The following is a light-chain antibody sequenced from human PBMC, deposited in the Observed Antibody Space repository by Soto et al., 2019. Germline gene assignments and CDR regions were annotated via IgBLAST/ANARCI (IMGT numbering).Light chain of an antibody. CDR3: QQYNSYSPT. CDR2: DAS. CDR1: QSISSW. J-gene: IGKJ2*01. V-gene: IGKV1-5*01. Sequence: DIQMTQSPSTLSASVEDRVTITCRASQSISSWLAWYQQKPGKAPKLLIYDASSLESGVPSRFSGSGSGTEFTLTISSLQPDDSATYHCQQYNSYSPTFGQGTKLEIQ.